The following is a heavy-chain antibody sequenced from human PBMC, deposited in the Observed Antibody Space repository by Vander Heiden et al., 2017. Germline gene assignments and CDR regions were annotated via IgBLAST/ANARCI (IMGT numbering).Heavy chain of an antibody. Sequence: QVQLQESVPGLVKPSQTLSLTCTVSVGSTSSGGYYWSWSRQHPGKGLEWIGYIYYSGSTYYNPSLKSRVTISVDTSKNQFSLKLSSVTAADTAVYYCARSGSGSYGPDYWGQGTLVTVSS. V-gene: IGHV4-31*03. CDR3: ARSGSGSYGPDY. D-gene: IGHD3-10*01. J-gene: IGHJ4*02. CDR1: VGSTSSGGYY. CDR2: IYYSGST.